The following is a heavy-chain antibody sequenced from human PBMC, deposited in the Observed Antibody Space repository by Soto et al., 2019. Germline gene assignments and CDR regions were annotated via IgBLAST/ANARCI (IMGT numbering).Heavy chain of an antibody. CDR1: GGSISSYY. Sequence: SETLSLICTVSGGSISSYYWSWIRQPAGKGLEWIGRIYTSGSINYNPSLKSRVTMSVDTSKNQFSLKLSSVTAADTAVYYCARVTCYYDSSGYYRGGAFDIWGQGTMVTVSS. V-gene: IGHV4-4*07. J-gene: IGHJ3*02. D-gene: IGHD3-22*01. CDR2: IYTSGSI. CDR3: ARVTCYYDSSGYYRGGAFDI.